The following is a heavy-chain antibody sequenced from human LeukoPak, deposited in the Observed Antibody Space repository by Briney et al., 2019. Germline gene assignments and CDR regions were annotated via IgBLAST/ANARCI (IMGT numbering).Heavy chain of an antibody. CDR3: ARDSGYMWEPVKFDY. CDR2: IKQDGSEK. Sequence: GGSLRLSYAASGFTFSSYWMSWVRQAPGKGLEWVANIKQDGSEKYYVDSVKGRFTISRDNAKNSLYLQMNSLRAEDTAVYYCARDSGYMWEPVKFDYWGQGTLVTVSS. V-gene: IGHV3-7*01. CDR1: GFTFSSYW. D-gene: IGHD1-26*01. J-gene: IGHJ4*02.